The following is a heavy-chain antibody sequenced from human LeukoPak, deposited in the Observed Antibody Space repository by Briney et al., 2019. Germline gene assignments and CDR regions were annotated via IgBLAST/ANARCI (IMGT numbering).Heavy chain of an antibody. CDR2: IIPILGIA. J-gene: IGHJ5*02. D-gene: IGHD3-9*01. CDR1: GGTFSSYA. Sequence: SVKLSCKASGGTFSSYAISWVRQAPGQGLEWMGRIIPILGIANYAQKFQGRVTITADKSTSTAYMELRSLRSDDTAVYYCARCYDIWTGYSTTFDPWGQGTLVTVST. V-gene: IGHV1-69*04. CDR3: ARCYDIWTGYSTTFDP.